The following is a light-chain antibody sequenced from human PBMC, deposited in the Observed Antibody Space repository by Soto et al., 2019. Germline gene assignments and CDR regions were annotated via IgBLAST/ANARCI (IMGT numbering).Light chain of an antibody. V-gene: IGLV2-8*01. CDR1: SSDVGGYNY. CDR2: EVS. CDR3: SSYAGSNNFVV. Sequence: ALTQPPSASGSPGQSVTISCTGTSSDVGGYNYVSWYQQHPGKAPKLMIYEVSKRPSGVPDRFSGSKFGNTASLTVSGLQAEDEADYYCSSYAGSNNFVVFGGGTKVTVL. J-gene: IGLJ2*01.